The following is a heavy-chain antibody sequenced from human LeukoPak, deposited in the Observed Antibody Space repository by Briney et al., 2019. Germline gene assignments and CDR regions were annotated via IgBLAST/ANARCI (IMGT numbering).Heavy chain of an antibody. CDR1: GYTFASYD. D-gene: IGHD2-8*01. CDR2: MNPNSGNT. V-gene: IGHV1-8*03. CDR3: ARGQEDIVLTNPGIDWFDP. Sequence: ASVKVSCKASGYTFASYDINWVRQATGQGLEWMGWMNPNSGNTGYAQKFQGRVTITRNTSISTAYMELSSLRSDDTAVYYCARGQEDIVLTNPGIDWFDPWGQGTLVTVSS. J-gene: IGHJ5*02.